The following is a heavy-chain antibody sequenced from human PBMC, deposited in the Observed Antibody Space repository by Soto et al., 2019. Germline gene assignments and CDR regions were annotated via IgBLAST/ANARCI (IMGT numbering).Heavy chain of an antibody. CDR3: TTGVGY. CDR1: GFSFNNAW. J-gene: IGHJ4*02. V-gene: IGHV3-15*07. CDR2: VRSKTDGGIT. D-gene: IGHD1-26*01. Sequence: EVQLVESGGGLVKPGGSLRLSCAASGFSFNNAWMNWVRQAPGKGLEWVGRVRSKTDGGITDYAAPVKGRFTISRDDSKNTLYLQMNSLKTEDTAVYYCTTGVGYWGQGTLVTVSS.